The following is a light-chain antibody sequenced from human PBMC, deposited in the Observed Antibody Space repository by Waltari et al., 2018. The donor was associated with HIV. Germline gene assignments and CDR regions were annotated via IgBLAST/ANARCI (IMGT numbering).Light chain of an antibody. CDR2: SDN. CDR3: QVWDSASVV. CDR1: NIRTKN. V-gene: IGLV3-9*01. J-gene: IGLJ2*01. Sequence: SYELTQPLSVSVALGQTATLSCGGSNIRTKNVHWYQQKPGQAPVLVIYSDNNRPSGVPERFSAPNSGNTATLIITGAQVGDEADYYCQVWDSASVVFGGGTKLTVL.